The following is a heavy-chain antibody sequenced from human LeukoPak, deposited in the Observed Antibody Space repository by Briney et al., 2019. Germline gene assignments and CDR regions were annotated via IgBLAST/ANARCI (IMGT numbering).Heavy chain of an antibody. CDR1: GFTFSNAW. CDR3: TTVSPSVLIAVASI. CDR2: IKSKTDGGTT. Sequence: GGSLRLSCAASGFTFSNAWMSWVRQAPGKGLEWVGRIKSKTDGGTTDYAAPVKGRFTISRDDSKNTLYLQMNSLKTEDTAVYYCTTVSPSVLIAVASIWGQGTLVTVSS. J-gene: IGHJ4*02. D-gene: IGHD6-19*01. V-gene: IGHV3-15*01.